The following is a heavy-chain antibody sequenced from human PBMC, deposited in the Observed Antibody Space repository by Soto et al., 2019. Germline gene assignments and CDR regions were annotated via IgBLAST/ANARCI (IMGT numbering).Heavy chain of an antibody. CDR1: GFTFSSYA. V-gene: IGHV3-23*01. Sequence: GGSLRLSCAASGFTFSSYAMSWVRQAPGKGLEWVSAISGSGGSTYYADSVKGRFTISRDNSKNTLYLQMNSLRAEDTVVYYCAKDRTIFGVARDPVDYWGQGTLVTVSS. J-gene: IGHJ4*02. CDR2: ISGSGGST. D-gene: IGHD3-3*01. CDR3: AKDRTIFGVARDPVDY.